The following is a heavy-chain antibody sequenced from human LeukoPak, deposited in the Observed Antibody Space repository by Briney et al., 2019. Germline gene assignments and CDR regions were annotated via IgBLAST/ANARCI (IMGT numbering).Heavy chain of an antibody. CDR2: IYSGGST. CDR3: ARGFTAAVDY. V-gene: IGHV3-53*04. D-gene: IGHD6-13*01. J-gene: IGHJ4*02. Sequence: GGSLRLSCAASGFTVSSNYMSWVRQAPGKGLEWVSVIYSGGSTYYADSVKGRFTISRHNSNNTLYLQMNSLRAEDTAVYYCARGFTAAVDYWGQGTLVTVSS. CDR1: GFTVSSNY.